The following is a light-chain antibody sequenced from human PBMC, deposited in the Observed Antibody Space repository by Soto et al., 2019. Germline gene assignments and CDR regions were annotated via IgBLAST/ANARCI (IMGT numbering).Light chain of an antibody. J-gene: IGKJ5*01. Sequence: IRLALSPGTITKSKRERATLFCRASQSVSSSYLAWYQQKPGQAPRLLIYGASSRATGIPDRFSGSGSGTDFTLTISRLVPEDFAVCYCQQYCSSPITFGQETRLDIK. V-gene: IGKV3-20*01. CDR2: GAS. CDR3: QQYCSSPIT. CDR1: QSVSSSY.